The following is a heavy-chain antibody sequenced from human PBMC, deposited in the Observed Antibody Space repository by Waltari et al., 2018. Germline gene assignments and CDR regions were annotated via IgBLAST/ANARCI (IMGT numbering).Heavy chain of an antibody. CDR2: KWYDVSNK. CDR1: GFTSSSYG. CDR3: ARDTVDSSSWYNWFDP. V-gene: IGHV3-33*01. J-gene: IGHJ5*02. Sequence: QVQLVESGGGVVQPGRSLRLSCAASGFTSSSYGMHWVRQAPGKGLEWVAVKWYDVSNKDYAESGKGRFTISRDKSKNTLYLQMNSRRAEDTAVYYCARDTVDSSSWYNWFDPWGQGTLVTVSS. D-gene: IGHD6-13*01.